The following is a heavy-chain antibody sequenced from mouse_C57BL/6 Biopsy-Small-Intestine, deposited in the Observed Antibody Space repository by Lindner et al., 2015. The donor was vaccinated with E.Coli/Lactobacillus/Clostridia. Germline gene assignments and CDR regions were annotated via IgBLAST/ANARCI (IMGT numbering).Heavy chain of an antibody. CDR1: GYTFTTYG. D-gene: IGHD1-1*02. Sequence: SVKVSCKASGYTFTTYGISWVRQAPGQGLEWMGWISAFDVNTNYAQNVQGRVTVTIDTSTSTTYMELRSLRSDDTAVYYCARDYYCSGGRCSDYFDYWGQGTLVTVSS. CDR2: ISAFDVNT. CDR3: ARDYYCSGGRCSDYFDY. V-gene: IGHV1-59*01. J-gene: IGHJ2*01.